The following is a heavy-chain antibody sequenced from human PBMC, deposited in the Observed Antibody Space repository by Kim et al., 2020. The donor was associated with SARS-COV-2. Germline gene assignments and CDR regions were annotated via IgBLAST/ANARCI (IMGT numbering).Heavy chain of an antibody. Sequence: TDNTPSLRSRATISDDTSNNQFFLCLSPVTAADTAVYYCARSFIRGVGDYWGQGTLVTVSS. J-gene: IGHJ4*02. CDR3: ARSFIRGVGDY. CDR2: T. D-gene: IGHD3-10*01. V-gene: IGHV4-34*04.